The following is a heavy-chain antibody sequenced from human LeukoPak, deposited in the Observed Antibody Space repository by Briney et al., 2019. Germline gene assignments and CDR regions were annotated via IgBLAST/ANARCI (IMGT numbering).Heavy chain of an antibody. CDR1: GFTFSSYS. J-gene: IGHJ4*02. D-gene: IGHD6-19*01. V-gene: IGHV3-48*01. Sequence: GGSLRLSCAASGFTFSSYSMNWVRQAPGKGLEWVSYISSSSSTIYYADSVKGRFTISRDNAKNSLYLQMNSLRAEDTAVYYCARDEYSSDTLDDYWGQGTLVTVSS. CDR2: ISSSSSTI. CDR3: ARDEYSSDTLDDY.